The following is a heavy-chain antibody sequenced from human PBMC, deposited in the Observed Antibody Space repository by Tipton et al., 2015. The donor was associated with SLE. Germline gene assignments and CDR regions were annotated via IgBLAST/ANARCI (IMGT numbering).Heavy chain of an antibody. CDR1: GFTFSTYG. CDR2: IRFDGSNQ. J-gene: IGHJ6*02. V-gene: IGHV3-30*02. Sequence: SLRLSCAASGFTFSTYGMHWVRQAPGKGLESVAFIRFDGSNQYYADSVKGRFTISRDNSKNTLFLQMNSLRPEDTAVYYCAKERNLVVVPGRNGMDVWGQGTTVTVSS. D-gene: IGHD2-2*01. CDR3: AKERNLVVVPGRNGMDV.